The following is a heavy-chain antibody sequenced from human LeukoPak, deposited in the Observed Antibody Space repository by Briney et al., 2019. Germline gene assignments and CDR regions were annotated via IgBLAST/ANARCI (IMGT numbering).Heavy chain of an antibody. D-gene: IGHD6-13*01. CDR1: GYTFTGYY. Sequence: ASVKVSCKASGYTFTGYYMHWVRQAPGQGLEWMGWINPNSGGTNYAQKFQGRVTMTRDTSISTAYMELSRLRSDDTAVYYCARDRNLYSSSWLFDYWGQGTLVTVSS. CDR3: ARDRNLYSSSWLFDY. V-gene: IGHV1-2*02. J-gene: IGHJ4*02. CDR2: INPNSGGT.